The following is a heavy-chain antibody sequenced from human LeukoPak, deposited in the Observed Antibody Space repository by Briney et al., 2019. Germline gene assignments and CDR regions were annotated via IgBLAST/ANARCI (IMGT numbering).Heavy chain of an antibody. Sequence: PGGSLRLSCAASGFSFSDYGMHWVGQAPGKGLEWVSFIRKDGINTNYVDSVKGRFTISRDTSNKMVYLQMNSLRTEDMAVYYCAKDRAGNSWNFDYWGQGILVAVSS. V-gene: IGHV3-30*02. J-gene: IGHJ4*02. D-gene: IGHD6-13*01. CDR3: AKDRAGNSWNFDY. CDR2: IRKDGINT. CDR1: GFSFSDYG.